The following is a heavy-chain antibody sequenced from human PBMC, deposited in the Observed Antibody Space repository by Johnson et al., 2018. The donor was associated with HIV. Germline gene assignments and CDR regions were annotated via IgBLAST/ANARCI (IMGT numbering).Heavy chain of an antibody. V-gene: IGHV3-9*01. CDR2: ISWNSGSI. CDR3: ARARRDLTTIAAAGTHHDAFDI. D-gene: IGHD6-13*01. Sequence: VQLVESGGGVVQPGRSLRLSCAASGFTVSSNYMSWVRQAPGKGLEWVSGISWNSGSIGYADSVKGRFTISRDNAKNSLYLQMNSLRAEDTALYYCARARRDLTTIAAAGTHHDAFDIWGQGTMVTVSS. CDR1: GFTVSSNY. J-gene: IGHJ3*02.